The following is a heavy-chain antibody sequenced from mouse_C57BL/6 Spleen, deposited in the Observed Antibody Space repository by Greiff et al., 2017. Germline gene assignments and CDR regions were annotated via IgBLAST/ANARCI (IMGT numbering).Heavy chain of an antibody. V-gene: IGHV1-82*01. CDR2: IYPGDGDT. D-gene: IGHD1-1*01. CDR1: GYAFSSSW. CDR3: ARDTTVVAPYAMDY. J-gene: IGHJ4*01. Sequence: VQLQQSGPELVKPGASVKISCKASGYAFSSSWMNWVKQRPGKGLEWIGRIYPGDGDTNYNGKFKGKATLTADKSSSTAYMQLSSLTSEDSAVYVCARDTTVVAPYAMDYWGQGTSVTVSS.